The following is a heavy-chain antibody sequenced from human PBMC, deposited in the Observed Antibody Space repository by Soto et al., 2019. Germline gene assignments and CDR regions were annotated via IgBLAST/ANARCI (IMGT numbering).Heavy chain of an antibody. J-gene: IGHJ4*02. V-gene: IGHV4-59*01. Sequence: SETLSLTCTVSGGSISSYYWSWIRQPPGKGLEWIGYIYYSGSTNYNPSLKSRVTISVDTSKNQFSLKLSSVTAADTAVYYCARLKYGYGYFDYWGQGTLVTVSS. CDR3: ARLKYGYGYFDY. CDR2: IYYSGST. D-gene: IGHD5-18*01. CDR1: GGSISSYY.